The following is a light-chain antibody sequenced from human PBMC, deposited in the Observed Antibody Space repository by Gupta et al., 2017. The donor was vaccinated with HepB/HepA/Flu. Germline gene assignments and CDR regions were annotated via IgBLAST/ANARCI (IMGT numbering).Light chain of an antibody. Sequence: ELVVTQSPGTLSLSPGERATLSCRASQSVGSFSLAWYQQKPGQAPRLLIYGGSNRATGIPDRFSGSGSGTDFTLTITRLDPEDFAVYYCQQYGSSYIFGQGTKVEIK. CDR3: QQYGSSYI. CDR2: GGS. J-gene: IGKJ2*01. CDR1: QSVGSFS. V-gene: IGKV3-20*01.